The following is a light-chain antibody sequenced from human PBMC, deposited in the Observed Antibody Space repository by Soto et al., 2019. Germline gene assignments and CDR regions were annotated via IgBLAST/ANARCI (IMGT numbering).Light chain of an antibody. CDR1: SSDVGGYNY. CDR2: EVN. V-gene: IGLV2-14*01. J-gene: IGLJ1*01. CDR3: SSYTSSTTRV. Sequence: QSALTQPASVSGSPGQWITISCTGTSSDVGGYNYVSWYQQYPGKAPKLMIYEVNNRPSGVSNRFSGSKSGNTASLTISGLQAEDEADYYCSSYTSSTTRVFGTGTKLTVL.